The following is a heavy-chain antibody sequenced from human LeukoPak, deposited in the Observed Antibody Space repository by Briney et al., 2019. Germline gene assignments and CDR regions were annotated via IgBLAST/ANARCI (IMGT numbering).Heavy chain of an antibody. J-gene: IGHJ4*02. D-gene: IGHD6-6*01. CDR2: IYYSGST. CDR3: ARGIAARRVRHTSFDY. V-gene: IGHV4-59*12. Sequence: SETLSLTCTVSGGSISSYYWSWIRQPPGKGLEWIGYIYYSGSTNYNPSLKSRVTISVDTSKNQFSLKLSSVTAADTAVYYCARGIAARRVRHTSFDYWGQGTLVTVSS. CDR1: GGSISSYY.